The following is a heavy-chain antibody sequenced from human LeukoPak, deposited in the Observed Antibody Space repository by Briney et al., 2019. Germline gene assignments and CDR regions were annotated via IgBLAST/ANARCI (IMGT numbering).Heavy chain of an antibody. J-gene: IGHJ6*02. V-gene: IGHV4-30-2*01. CDR3: ARDSYVLLWFGELSHGMDV. Sequence: SQTLSLTCTVSGGSISSGGYYWSWIRQPPGKGLEWIGYIYHSGSTYYNPSLKSRVTISVDRSKNQFSLKLSSVTAADTAVYYCARDSYVLLWFGELSHGMDVWGQGTTVTVSS. D-gene: IGHD3-10*01. CDR2: IYHSGST. CDR1: GGSISSGGYY.